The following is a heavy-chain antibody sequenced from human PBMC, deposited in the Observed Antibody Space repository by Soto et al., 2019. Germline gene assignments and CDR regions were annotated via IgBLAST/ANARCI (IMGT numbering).Heavy chain of an antibody. CDR2: IYYSGST. V-gene: IGHV4-31*03. CDR1: GGSISSGGYY. Sequence: SETLSLTCTVSGGSISSGGYYWSWIRQHPGKGLEWIGYIYYSGSTYYNPSLKSRVTISVDTSKNQFSLKLSSVTAADTAVYYCARTRDPSTVAFDYWGQGTLVTVSS. CDR3: ARTRDPSTVAFDY. D-gene: IGHD4-17*01. J-gene: IGHJ4*02.